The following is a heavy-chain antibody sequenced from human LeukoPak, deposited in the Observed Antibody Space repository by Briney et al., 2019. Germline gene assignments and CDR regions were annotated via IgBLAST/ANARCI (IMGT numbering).Heavy chain of an antibody. Sequence: GESLKISCKGSGYSFTSYWIGWVRQMPGKGLEWMGIIYPGDSDTRYSPSLQGQVTISADKSISTAYLQWSSLKASDTAMYYCVRLGKMTTVTYYYYMDVWGKGTTVTVSS. CDR1: GYSFTSYW. J-gene: IGHJ6*03. D-gene: IGHD4-17*01. CDR2: IYPGDSDT. V-gene: IGHV5-51*01. CDR3: VRLGKMTTVTYYYYMDV.